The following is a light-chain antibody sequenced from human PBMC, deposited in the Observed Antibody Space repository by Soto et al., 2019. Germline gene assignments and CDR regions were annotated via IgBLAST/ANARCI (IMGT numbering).Light chain of an antibody. CDR2: GNS. CDR1: SSNIGAGYD. CDR3: QYYDSCLSGYV. Sequence: QSVLTQPPSVSGAPGQRVTISCTGSSSNIGAGYDVHWYQQLPGTAPKLLIYGNSNRPSGVPDRFSGSKSGTSVSLAITGLQAEDEADYYCQYYDSCLSGYVFGTGTTVTVL. J-gene: IGLJ1*01. V-gene: IGLV1-40*01.